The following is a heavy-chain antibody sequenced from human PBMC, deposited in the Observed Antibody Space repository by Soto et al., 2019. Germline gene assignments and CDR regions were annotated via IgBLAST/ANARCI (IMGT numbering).Heavy chain of an antibody. CDR1: GFNFNNYA. Sequence: EVELLESGGGLVQPGGSLRLSCSASGFNFNNYAMNWVRQAPGKGLEWVSVLSGSGGTTYYSDSVSGRFIISRDNSKNMLFLQMNSLRADDTAIYYCAKSLTFVGVKPNFAHWGQGTLVTVSS. V-gene: IGHV3-23*01. D-gene: IGHD3-16*02. J-gene: IGHJ4*02. CDR2: LSGSGGTT. CDR3: AKSLTFVGVKPNFAH.